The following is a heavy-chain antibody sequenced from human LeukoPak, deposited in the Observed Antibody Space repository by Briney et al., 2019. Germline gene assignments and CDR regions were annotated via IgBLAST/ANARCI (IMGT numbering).Heavy chain of an antibody. CDR1: GFSFAGYA. CDR2: ITGGGTST. D-gene: IGHD5-12*01. V-gene: IGHV3-23*01. CDR3: AKTSGYYAYYSGMDV. J-gene: IGHJ6*04. Sequence: GGSLRLSCAASGFSFAGYALTWVRQAPGQGLEWVSGITGGGTSTYYADFVKGRLTISRDNSQNTVYLQMNSLGVEDTAVYYCAKTSGYYAYYSGMDVWGKGTTVTVSS.